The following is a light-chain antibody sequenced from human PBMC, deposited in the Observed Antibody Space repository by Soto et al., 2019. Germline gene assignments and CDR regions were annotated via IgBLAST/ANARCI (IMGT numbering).Light chain of an antibody. CDR2: SAS. CDR1: QALINY. Sequence: DLQLTQSPSVLSASVGDRVTIISRASQALINYLAWYQQQPGKAPDLLIYSASTLQSGVPSRFSGGGSETEFSLTIRALQPEDFAVYNCQQYNNWPITFGQGTDWIL. CDR3: QQYNNWPIT. V-gene: IGKV1-9*01. J-gene: IGKJ5*01.